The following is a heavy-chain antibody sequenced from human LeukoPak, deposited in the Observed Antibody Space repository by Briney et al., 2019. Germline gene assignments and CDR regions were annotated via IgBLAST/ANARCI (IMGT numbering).Heavy chain of an antibody. V-gene: IGHV1-69*13. CDR2: IIPIFGTA. Sequence: SVKVSCKASGYTFTSYAISWVRQAPGQGLEWMGGIIPIFGTANYAQKFQGRVTITADESTSTAYMELSSLRSEDTAVYYCASDTYYYDSSGYYLNNWFDPWGQGTLVTVSS. J-gene: IGHJ5*02. CDR1: GYTFTSYA. CDR3: ASDTYYYDSSGYYLNNWFDP. D-gene: IGHD3-22*01.